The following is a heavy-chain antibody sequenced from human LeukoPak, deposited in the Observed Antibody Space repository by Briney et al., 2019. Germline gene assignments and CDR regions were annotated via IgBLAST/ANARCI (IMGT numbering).Heavy chain of an antibody. Sequence: SETLSLTCTVSGGSISSGGYYWSWIRQPPGKGLEWIGYIYHSGSTYYNPSLKSRVTISVDRSKNQFSLKLSSVTAADTAVYYCARGSVVVPAAPYYMDVWGKGTTVTVSS. CDR3: ARGSVVVPAAPYYMDV. CDR2: IYHSGST. J-gene: IGHJ6*03. V-gene: IGHV4-30-2*01. CDR1: GGSISSGGYY. D-gene: IGHD2-2*01.